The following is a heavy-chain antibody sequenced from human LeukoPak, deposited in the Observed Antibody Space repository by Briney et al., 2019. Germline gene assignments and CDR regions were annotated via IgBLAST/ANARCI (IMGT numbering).Heavy chain of an antibody. D-gene: IGHD5-12*01. CDR3: ARDPVVATIHYYYYYGMDV. V-gene: IGHV1-18*01. CDR1: GYTFTSYG. J-gene: IGHJ6*02. Sequence: AASVKVSCKASGYTFTSYGISWVRQAPGQGLEWMGWISAYNGNTNYAQKLQGRVTMTTDTSTSTAYMALRSLRSDDTAVYYCARDPVVATIHYYYYYGMDVWGQGTTVTVSS. CDR2: ISAYNGNT.